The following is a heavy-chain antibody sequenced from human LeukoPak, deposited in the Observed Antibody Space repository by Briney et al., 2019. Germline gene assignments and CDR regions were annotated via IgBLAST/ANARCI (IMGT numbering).Heavy chain of an antibody. Sequence: SQTLSLTCTVSGGSISSYYWSWIRQPPGKGLEWIAYIYYSGSTNYNPSLKSRVTISVDTSKNQFSLKLSSVTAADTAVYYCAREGYGGNSDFDYWGQGTLVTVSS. J-gene: IGHJ4*02. CDR2: IYYSGST. CDR1: GGSISSYY. V-gene: IGHV4-59*01. D-gene: IGHD4-23*01. CDR3: AREGYGGNSDFDY.